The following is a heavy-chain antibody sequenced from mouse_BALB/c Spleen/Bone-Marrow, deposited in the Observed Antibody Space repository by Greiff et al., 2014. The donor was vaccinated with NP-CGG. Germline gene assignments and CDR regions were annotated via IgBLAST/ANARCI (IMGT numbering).Heavy chain of an antibody. J-gene: IGHJ1*01. Sequence: VKLVESGPGLVAPSQSLSITCTVSGFSLTSYGVHWVRQPPGKGLEWLGVIWAGGSTNYNSALMSRLSNSKDNSKSQVFLKMNRLQTDDTAMYYCARVYLWYFDVWGAGTTVTVSS. CDR1: GFSLTSYG. V-gene: IGHV2-9*02. CDR3: ARVYLWYFDV. D-gene: IGHD2-3*01. CDR2: IWAGGST.